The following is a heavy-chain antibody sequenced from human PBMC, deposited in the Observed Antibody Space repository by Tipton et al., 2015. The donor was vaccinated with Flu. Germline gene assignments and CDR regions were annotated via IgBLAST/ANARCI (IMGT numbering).Heavy chain of an antibody. V-gene: IGHV3-66*01. D-gene: IGHD2-2*01. Sequence: SLRLSCAASGFTVSSNYMGWVRQAPGKGLEWVSVIYSGGSTYYADSVKGRFTISRDNSKNTLYLQMNSLRVEDTAVYYCARRGYCSSTSCYGGRYYYFDYWGQGTLVTVSS. J-gene: IGHJ4*02. CDR3: ARRGYCSSTSCYGGRYYYFDY. CDR2: IYSGGST. CDR1: GFTVSSNY.